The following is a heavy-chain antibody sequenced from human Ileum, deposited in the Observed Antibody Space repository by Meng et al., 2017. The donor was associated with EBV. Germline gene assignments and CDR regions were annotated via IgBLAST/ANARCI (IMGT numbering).Heavy chain of an antibody. Sequence: VQLQESGPGLVKPSETLSLTCTVSGGSVSSAHSFWTWIRQPPGKGLEWIGYMSYSGSTNYSPTLESRVTISVDTSKNQFSLKLSSVTAADTAVYYCAGDPHSGSPHWGQGTLVTVST. CDR1: GGSVSSAHSF. V-gene: IGHV4-61*01. CDR2: MSYSGST. CDR3: AGDPHSGSPH. J-gene: IGHJ4*02. D-gene: IGHD1-26*01.